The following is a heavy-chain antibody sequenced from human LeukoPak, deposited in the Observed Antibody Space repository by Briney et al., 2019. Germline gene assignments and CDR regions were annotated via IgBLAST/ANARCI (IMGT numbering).Heavy chain of an antibody. Sequence: ASVKVSCKASGYTFTSYDINWVRQATGQGLEWMGWMNPNSGNTGYAQKFQGRVTMTRNTSISTAYMELSSLRSEDTAVYYCASVTRDLPYYYYGMDVWGQGTTVTVSS. V-gene: IGHV1-8*01. J-gene: IGHJ6*02. D-gene: IGHD4-11*01. CDR1: GYTFTSYD. CDR2: MNPNSGNT. CDR3: ASVTRDLPYYYYGMDV.